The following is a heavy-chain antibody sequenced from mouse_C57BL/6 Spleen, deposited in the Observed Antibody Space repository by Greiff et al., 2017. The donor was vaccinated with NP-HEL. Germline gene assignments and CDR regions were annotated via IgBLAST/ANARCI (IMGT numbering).Heavy chain of an antibody. CDR3: ATFYSNPSFDY. V-gene: IGHV1-80*01. CDR2: IYPGDGDT. Sequence: QVQLQQSGAELVKPGASVKISCKASGYAFSSYWMNWVKQRPGKGLEWIGQIYPGDGDTNYNGKFKGKATLTADKSSSTAYMQLSSLTSEDSAVYFCATFYSNPSFDYWGQGTTLTVSS. CDR1: GYAFSSYW. D-gene: IGHD2-5*01. J-gene: IGHJ2*01.